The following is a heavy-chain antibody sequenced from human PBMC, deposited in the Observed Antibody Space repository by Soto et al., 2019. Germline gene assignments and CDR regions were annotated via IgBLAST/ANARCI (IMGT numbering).Heavy chain of an antibody. CDR1: GGSISSSSYY. J-gene: IGHJ4*02. D-gene: IGHD2-15*01. Sequence: KTSETLSLTCTVSGGSISSSSYYWGWIRQPPGKGLEWIGSIYYSGSTYYNPSLKSRVTISVDTSKNQFSLKLSSVTAADTAVYYCARHYIVVVVAGGGFDYWGQGTLVTVSS. CDR2: IYYSGST. CDR3: ARHYIVVVVAGGGFDY. V-gene: IGHV4-39*01.